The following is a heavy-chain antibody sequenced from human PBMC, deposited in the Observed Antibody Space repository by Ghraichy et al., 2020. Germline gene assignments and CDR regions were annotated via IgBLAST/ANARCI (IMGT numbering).Heavy chain of an antibody. Sequence: GSLRLSCTVSGGSISSSSYYWGWIRQPPGKGLEWIGSIYYSGSTYYNPSLKSRVTISVDTSKNQFSLKLSSVTAADTAVYYCAARIDYWGQGTLVTVSS. D-gene: IGHD1-14*01. CDR2: IYYSGST. J-gene: IGHJ4*02. CDR1: GGSISSSSYY. CDR3: AARIDY. V-gene: IGHV4-39*01.